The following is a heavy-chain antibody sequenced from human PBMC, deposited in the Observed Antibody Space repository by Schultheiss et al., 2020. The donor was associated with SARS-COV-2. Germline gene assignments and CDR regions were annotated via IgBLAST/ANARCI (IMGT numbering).Heavy chain of an antibody. J-gene: IGHJ4*02. Sequence: GGSLRLSCAASGFTFSSYEMSWIRQAPGKGLEWVSYISSSSSYTNYADSVKGRFTISRDNAKNSLYLQMNSLRAEDTAVYYCARADSSSSGDYWGQGTLVTVSS. V-gene: IGHV3-11*06. CDR1: GFTFSSYE. CDR2: ISSSSSYT. D-gene: IGHD6-6*01. CDR3: ARADSSSSGDY.